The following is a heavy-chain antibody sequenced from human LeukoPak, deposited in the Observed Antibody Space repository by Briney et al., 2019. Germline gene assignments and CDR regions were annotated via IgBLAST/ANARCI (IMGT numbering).Heavy chain of an antibody. CDR2: ISSSSSTI. V-gene: IGHV3-48*01. D-gene: IGHD6-19*01. J-gene: IGHJ4*02. Sequence: PGESLRLSCAASGFTFSSYSMNWVRQAPGKGLEWVSYISSSSSTIYYADSVKGRFTISRDNAKNSLYLQMNSLRAEDTAVYYCARGSGPGWLRPFDYWGQGTLVTVSS. CDR3: ARGSGPGWLRPFDY. CDR1: GFTFSSYS.